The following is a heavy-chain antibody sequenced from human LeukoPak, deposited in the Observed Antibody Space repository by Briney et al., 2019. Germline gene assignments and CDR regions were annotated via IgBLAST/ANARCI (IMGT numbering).Heavy chain of an antibody. D-gene: IGHD6-19*01. Sequence: GGSLRLSCAASGFAFSSYGMHWVRQAPGKGLEWVSVISYDGSNKYYAGSVKGRFTISRDNSKNTLYLQMNSLRAEDTAVYSCAKDAGAVAGTCVNYWGQGTLVTVSS. CDR3: AKDAGAVAGTCVNY. J-gene: IGHJ4*02. CDR2: ISYDGSNK. V-gene: IGHV3-30*18. CDR1: GFAFSSYG.